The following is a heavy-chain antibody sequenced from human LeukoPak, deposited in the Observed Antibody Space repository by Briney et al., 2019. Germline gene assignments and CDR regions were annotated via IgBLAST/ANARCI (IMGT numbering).Heavy chain of an antibody. D-gene: IGHD6-13*01. V-gene: IGHV4-39*07. CDR1: GGSISSSSYY. Sequence: SETLSLTCTVSGGSISSSSYYWGWIRQPPGKGLEWIGSIYYSGSTNYNLSLKSRVTISVDTSKNQFSLKLSSVTAADTAVYYCARFPYSSSHGYYYYYGMDVWGQGTTVTVSS. J-gene: IGHJ6*02. CDR2: IYYSGST. CDR3: ARFPYSSSHGYYYYYGMDV.